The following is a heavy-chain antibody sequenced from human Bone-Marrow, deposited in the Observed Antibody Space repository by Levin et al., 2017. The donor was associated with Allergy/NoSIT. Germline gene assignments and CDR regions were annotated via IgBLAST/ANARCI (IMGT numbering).Heavy chain of an antibody. CDR1: GFTFSSYA. CDR3: ARGIYGSGKYYFDC. D-gene: IGHD3-10*01. Sequence: GESLKISCAASGFTFSSYAINWVRQAPGKGLEWISYISSSSATIYYADSVRGRFTISRDNAKNSLYLQMNGLRDEDTAVYYCARGIYGSGKYYFDCWGLGTLVTVSS. CDR2: ISSSSATI. V-gene: IGHV3-48*02. J-gene: IGHJ4*02.